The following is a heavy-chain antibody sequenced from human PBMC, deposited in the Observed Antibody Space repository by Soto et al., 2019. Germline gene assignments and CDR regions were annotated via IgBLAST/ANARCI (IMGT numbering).Heavy chain of an antibody. Sequence: QVQLVESGGGVVQPGRSLRLSCAGSGFTFSNYGLHWVRQAPGKGLEWVAVISYDGSNRNYADSVKGRFTISRDNSKNMLYLQMDSLRAEDTAVYYCAKDGAPLYCSRSSCRPAGAYWGQGTLVTVSS. J-gene: IGHJ4*02. CDR3: AKDGAPLYCSRSSCRPAGAY. CDR1: GFTFSNYG. D-gene: IGHD2-15*01. CDR2: ISYDGSNR. V-gene: IGHV3-30*18.